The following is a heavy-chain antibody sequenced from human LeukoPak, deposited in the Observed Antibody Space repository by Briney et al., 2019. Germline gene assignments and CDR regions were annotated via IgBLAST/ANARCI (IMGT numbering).Heavy chain of an antibody. V-gene: IGHV3-7*01. CDR1: GFTFSSYW. CDR3: ARGYCGGDCYSFYYVDY. D-gene: IGHD2-21*02. J-gene: IGHJ4*02. CDR2: IKQDGSEK. Sequence: GGSLRLSCAASGFTFSSYWMSWVRQAPGKGLEWVANIKQDGSEKYYVDSVKGRFTISRDNAKNSLYLQMNSLRAEDTAVYYCARGYCGGDCYSFYYVDYWGQGTLVTVSS.